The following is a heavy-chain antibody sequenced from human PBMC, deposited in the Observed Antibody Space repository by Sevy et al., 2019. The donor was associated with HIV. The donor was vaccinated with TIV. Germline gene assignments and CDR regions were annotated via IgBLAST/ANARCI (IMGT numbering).Heavy chain of an antibody. CDR2: IKSKTDGGTR. Sequence: GGSLRLSCAASGFSFTNAWMSWVRQAPGKGLEWVGRIKSKTDGGTRDFAAPVKGRFAISRHDSKSTFYLQMDSLKTEDTGVYYCTAGVGTSDCDYWGHGILVTFSS. J-gene: IGHJ4*01. CDR1: GFSFTNAW. V-gene: IGHV3-15*01. CDR3: TAGVGTSDCDY. D-gene: IGHD1-26*01.